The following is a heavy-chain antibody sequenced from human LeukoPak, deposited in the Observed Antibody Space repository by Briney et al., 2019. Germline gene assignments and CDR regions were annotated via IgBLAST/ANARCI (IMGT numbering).Heavy chain of an antibody. CDR1: GGSISSYY. CDR3: ARVQGFGELFPVYFDY. V-gene: IGHV4-59*01. CDR2: IYYSGST. J-gene: IGHJ4*02. D-gene: IGHD3-10*01. Sequence: SETLSLTCTASGGSISSYYWSWIRQPPGKGLEWIGYIYYSGSTNYSPSLKSRVTISVDTSKNQFSLKLSSVTAADTAVYYCARVQGFGELFPVYFDYWGQGTLVTVSS.